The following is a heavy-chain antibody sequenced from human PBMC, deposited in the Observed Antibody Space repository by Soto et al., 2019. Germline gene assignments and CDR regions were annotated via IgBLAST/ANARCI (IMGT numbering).Heavy chain of an antibody. CDR1: GFTFHDYA. CDR2: IAFTGSAT. D-gene: IGHD5-18*01. J-gene: IGHJ4*02. Sequence: GSLRLSCATSGFTFHDYAMSWVRQAPGKGLEWVSAIAFTGSATYYADSVKGRFTISRDNSKNTLYLQMNSRTAEDTAIYYCAKHDSEYSYGFWGFFNCWGQGTRVTVSS. V-gene: IGHV3-23*05. CDR3: AKHDSEYSYGFWGFFNC.